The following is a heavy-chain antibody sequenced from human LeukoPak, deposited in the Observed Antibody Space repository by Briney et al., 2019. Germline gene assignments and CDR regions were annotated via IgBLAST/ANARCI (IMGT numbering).Heavy chain of an antibody. CDR1: GYIFKDFY. D-gene: IGHD5-24*01. Sequence: GASVRVSCTASGYIFKDFYIHWVRQAPGHGLEWMGWINPSSGDTNSAQRFQGRVTMTRDTSTGTAYMDLSSLTSDDTAVYFCAKDSSGGYNSHWGQGTLVTVSS. V-gene: IGHV1-2*02. CDR3: AKDSSGGYNSH. CDR2: INPSSGDT. J-gene: IGHJ4*02.